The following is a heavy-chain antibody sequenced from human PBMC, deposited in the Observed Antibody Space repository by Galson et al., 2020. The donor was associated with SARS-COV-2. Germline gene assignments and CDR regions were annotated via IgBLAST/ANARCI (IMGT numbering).Heavy chain of an antibody. V-gene: IGHV1-2*02. CDR2: INPNSGAT. Sequence: ASVKVSCKASGYTFTGYYMHWVRQAPGQGLEWMGWINPNSGATNYAQKFQGRVTMTRDTSISTAYMELSRLRSDYTAVYYCARQIRAASYYYYGMDVWGQGTTVTVSS. D-gene: IGHD6-25*01. J-gene: IGHJ6*02. CDR1: GYTFTGYY. CDR3: ARQIRAASYYYYGMDV.